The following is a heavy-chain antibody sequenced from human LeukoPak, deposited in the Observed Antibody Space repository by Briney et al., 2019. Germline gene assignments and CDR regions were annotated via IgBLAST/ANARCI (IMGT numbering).Heavy chain of an antibody. D-gene: IGHD2-15*01. J-gene: IGHJ6*02. CDR2: ISWNGAIM. CDR3: AKDISIGSFADGYFYGMDA. CDR1: GFKFDDYG. V-gene: IGHV3-9*01. Sequence: PGGSLRLSCATSGFKFDDYGMHWVRQAPRKGLEWVSGISWNGAIMVYADSVKGRFTISRDNAKSSLYLQMNSLRAEDTALYYCAKDISIGSFADGYFYGMDAWGQGTTVTVSS.